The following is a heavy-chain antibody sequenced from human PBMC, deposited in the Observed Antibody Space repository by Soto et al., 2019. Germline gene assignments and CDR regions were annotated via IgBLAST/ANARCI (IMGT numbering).Heavy chain of an antibody. V-gene: IGHV4-59*08. J-gene: IGHJ4*02. CDR2: IYYSGST. CDR1: GGSISSYY. D-gene: IGHD3-10*01. Sequence: QVQLQESGPGLVKPSETLSLTCTVSGGSISSYYWSWIRQPPGKGLEWIGYIYYSGSTNYNPSLRSLVXXTXAXFKTHFSLKLSSVTAADTAVYYCARHYGSGSYTIDYWGQGTLVTVSS. CDR3: ARHYGSGSYTIDY.